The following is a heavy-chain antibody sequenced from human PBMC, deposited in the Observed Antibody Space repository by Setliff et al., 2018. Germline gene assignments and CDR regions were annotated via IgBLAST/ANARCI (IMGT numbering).Heavy chain of an antibody. Sequence: GGSLRLSCAASGFSFSGSAVYWVRQASVKGLEWIGRIRGRTDNYATAYAASGRGRFTISRDDSKNTAYLQMNSLKTEDAAVYYCILARDGYDVFDIWGQGTMVTVSS. D-gene: IGHD5-18*01. CDR3: ILARDGYDVFDI. CDR2: IRGRTDNYAT. CDR1: GFSFSGSA. J-gene: IGHJ3*02. V-gene: IGHV3-73*01.